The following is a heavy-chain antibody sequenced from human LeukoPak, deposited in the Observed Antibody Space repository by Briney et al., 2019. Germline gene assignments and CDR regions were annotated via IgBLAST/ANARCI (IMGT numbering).Heavy chain of an antibody. V-gene: IGHV3-30*02. D-gene: IGHD1-26*01. CDR2: IRYVGRNK. J-gene: IGHJ3*02. Sequence: PGGSLRLSCSASGFTLSSYGIHWVRQPPGRGLEWVAFIRYVGRNKYHPDSLKGPFNICRDDSKNALYLQMISLRGEDTAVYFCAKPYSGEQHGALVIWGQGTMVTVSS. CDR1: GFTLSSYG. CDR3: AKPYSGEQHGALVI.